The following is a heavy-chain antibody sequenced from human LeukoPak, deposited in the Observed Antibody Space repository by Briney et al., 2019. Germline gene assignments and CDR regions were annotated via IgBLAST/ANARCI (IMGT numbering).Heavy chain of an antibody. CDR1: GYSFTNYW. Sequence: GESLKISCKGSGYSFTNYWIAWVRQMPGKGLEWMGIIYPGDSDSRYSPSFQGQVTISADKSISTAYLQWSSLKASDTAMYYCARMKVGATDSFDIWGQGTMVIVSS. CDR2: IYPGDSDS. D-gene: IGHD3-22*01. CDR3: ARMKVGATDSFDI. V-gene: IGHV5-51*01. J-gene: IGHJ3*02.